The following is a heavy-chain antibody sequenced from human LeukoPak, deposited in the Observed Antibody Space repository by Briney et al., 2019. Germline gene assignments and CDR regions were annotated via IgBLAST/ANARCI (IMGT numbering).Heavy chain of an antibody. V-gene: IGHV3-30*18. D-gene: IGHD5-24*01. CDR1: GFTFSSYG. CDR3: AKGGDGYNSSYY. Sequence: PGGSLRLSCAASGFTFSSYGMHWVRQAPGKGLEWVAVISYDGSNKYYADSVKGRFTISRDNSKNTLYLQMNSLRAEDTAVYYCAKGGDGYNSSYYWGQGTLVTVSS. CDR2: ISYDGSNK. J-gene: IGHJ4*02.